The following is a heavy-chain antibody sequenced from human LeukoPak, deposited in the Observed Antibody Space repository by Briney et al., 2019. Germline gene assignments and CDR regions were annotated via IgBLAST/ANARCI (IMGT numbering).Heavy chain of an antibody. J-gene: IGHJ4*02. V-gene: IGHV4-34*01. D-gene: IGHD2-2*02. CDR2: INHSGST. Sequence: SETLSLTCAVYGGSFSGYYWSWIRQPPGKGLEWIGEINHSGSTNYNPSLKSRVTISVDTSKNQFSLKPSSVTAADTAVYYCARLYCSSTSCYSLYFDYWGQGTLVTVSS. CDR3: ARLYCSSTSCYSLYFDY. CDR1: GGSFSGYY.